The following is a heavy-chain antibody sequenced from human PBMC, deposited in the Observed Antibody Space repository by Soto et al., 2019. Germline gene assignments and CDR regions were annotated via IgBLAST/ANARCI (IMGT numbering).Heavy chain of an antibody. CDR2: INTYNVNT. CDR1: GYTFTNYG. V-gene: IGHV1-18*01. CDR3: ARDVGAGTYYNQYDWFDP. J-gene: IGHJ5*02. Sequence: QVQLVQSGAEVKKPGASVKVSCKASGYTFTNYGISWVRQAPGQGLEWMGWINTYNVNTNHAQKLQGRVTMTTDTATRTAFTGMRCLRADATAVYYCARDVGAGTYYNQYDWFDPWGQGTLITVSS. D-gene: IGHD3-10*01.